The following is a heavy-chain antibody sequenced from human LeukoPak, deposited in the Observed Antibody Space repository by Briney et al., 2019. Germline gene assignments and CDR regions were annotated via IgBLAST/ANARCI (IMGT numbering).Heavy chain of an antibody. CDR1: GSTFSNYA. D-gene: IGHD4/OR15-4a*01. CDR3: ARRAGAYSHPYDY. Sequence: PGGSLRLSCAASGSTFSNYALHWVRQAPGKGLEWVSFIYSDNTHYSDSVKGRFTISRDNSKNTLYLQMNSLRAEDTAVYYCARRAGAYSHPYDYWGQGTLVTVSS. CDR2: IYSDNT. V-gene: IGHV3-53*01. J-gene: IGHJ4*02.